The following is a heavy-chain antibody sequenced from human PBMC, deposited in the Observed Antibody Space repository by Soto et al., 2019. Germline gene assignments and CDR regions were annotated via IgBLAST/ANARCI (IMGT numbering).Heavy chain of an antibody. J-gene: IGHJ4*02. D-gene: IGHD3-22*01. CDR3: AREADYDSSGYDYFY. Sequence: SVKVSCKSSGGTFSSYAISWVRQAPGQGLEWMGGIIPIFGTANYAQKFQGRVTITADESTRTAYMELSSLRSEDTAVYYCAREADYDSSGYDYFYWGQGTLVTVSS. CDR2: IIPIFGTA. CDR1: GGTFSSYA. V-gene: IGHV1-69*13.